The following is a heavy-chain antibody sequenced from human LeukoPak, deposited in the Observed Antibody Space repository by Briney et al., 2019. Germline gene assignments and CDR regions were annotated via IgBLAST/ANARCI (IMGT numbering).Heavy chain of an antibody. D-gene: IGHD2-2*01. Sequence: ASVKVSCKASGYTFTSSYIHWVRQAPGQGLEYMGITNPSRGSTNYPQNFQGRVTMTRDTSASTVYMELSSLRSEDTAVYYCAREITPGACYFDYWGQGTLVTVSS. CDR1: GYTFTSSY. CDR3: AREITPGACYFDY. V-gene: IGHV1-46*01. CDR2: TNPSRGST. J-gene: IGHJ4*02.